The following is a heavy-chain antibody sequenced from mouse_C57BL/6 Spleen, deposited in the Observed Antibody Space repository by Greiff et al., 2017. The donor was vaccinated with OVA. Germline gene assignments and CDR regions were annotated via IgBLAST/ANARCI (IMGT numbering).Heavy chain of an antibody. D-gene: IGHD2-4*01. CDR1: GYTFTSYW. CDR3: ARMGYDYDEGFDY. CDR2: IDPNSGGT. Sequence: VHLVESGAELVKPGASVKLSCKASGYTFTSYWMHWVKQRPGRGLEWIGRIDPNSGGTKYNEKFKSKATLTVDKPSSTAYMQLSSLTSEDSAVYYCARMGYDYDEGFDYWGQGTTLTVSS. V-gene: IGHV1-72*01. J-gene: IGHJ2*01.